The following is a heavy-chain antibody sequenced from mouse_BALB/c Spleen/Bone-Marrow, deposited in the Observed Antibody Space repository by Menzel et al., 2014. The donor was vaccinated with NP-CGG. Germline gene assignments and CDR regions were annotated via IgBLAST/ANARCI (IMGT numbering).Heavy chain of an antibody. CDR1: GYTFXSYW. Sequence: VQLVESGAELAKPGASMRMSCKASGYTFXSYWMHWVKQRPGQGLEWIGYINPSTDYTEYNQKFKDKATLTADKSSSTAYMQLSSLTSEDSAVYYCATSPDPAMDYWGQGTSVTVSS. CDR3: ATSPDPAMDY. J-gene: IGHJ4*01. CDR2: INPSTDYT. V-gene: IGHV1-7*01.